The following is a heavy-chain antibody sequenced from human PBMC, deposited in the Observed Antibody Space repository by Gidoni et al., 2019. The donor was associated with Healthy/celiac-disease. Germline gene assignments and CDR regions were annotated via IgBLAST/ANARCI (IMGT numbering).Heavy chain of an antibody. J-gene: IGHJ4*02. CDR1: GCSISSGSYY. CDR2: IYTSGST. V-gene: IGHV4-61*02. D-gene: IGHD6-13*01. Sequence: QVQLQESGPGLVKPSQTLSLTCPVSGCSISSGSYYWSWIRQPAGKGLEWIGRIYTSGSTNYNPSLKSRVTISVDTSKNQFSLKLSSVTAADTAVYYCARDGIAAAGLDYWGQGTLVTVSS. CDR3: ARDGIAAAGLDY.